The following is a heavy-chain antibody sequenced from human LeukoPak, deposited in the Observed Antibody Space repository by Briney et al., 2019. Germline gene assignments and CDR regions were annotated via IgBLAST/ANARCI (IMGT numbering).Heavy chain of an antibody. Sequence: SETLSLTCSVSDDSITMYYWTWIRQPPGKGLEWIGHVDPTGSTNFNPSLNGRVSISRDTSKNLFSLRLRSVTAADTAVYFCARGRVSSSTWYSTYYYYFYMDVWGKGTTVTVSS. CDR2: VDPTGST. V-gene: IGHV4-59*01. CDR1: DDSITMYY. J-gene: IGHJ6*03. CDR3: ARGRVSSSTWYSTYYYYFYMDV. D-gene: IGHD4-11*01.